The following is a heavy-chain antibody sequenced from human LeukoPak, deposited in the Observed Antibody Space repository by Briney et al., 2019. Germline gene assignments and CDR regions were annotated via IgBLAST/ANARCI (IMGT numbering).Heavy chain of an antibody. CDR1: GGSISSGDYY. D-gene: IGHD3-10*01. V-gene: IGHV4-30-4*01. CDR2: IYYSGST. J-gene: IGHJ4*02. Sequence: KPSETLSLTCTVSGGSISSGDYYWSWIRQPPGKSLEWIGYIYYSGSTYYNPSLKSRVTISVDTSKNQFSLKLSSVTAADTAVYYCARDRGYGSGSPVENYFDYWGQGTLVTVSS. CDR3: ARDRGYGSGSPVENYFDY.